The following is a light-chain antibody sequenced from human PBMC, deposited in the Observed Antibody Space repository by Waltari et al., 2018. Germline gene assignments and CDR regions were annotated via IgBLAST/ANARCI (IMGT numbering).Light chain of an antibody. V-gene: IGKV1-27*01. CDR1: RAISNS. CDR2: ASS. J-gene: IGKJ1*01. Sequence: DSQMTQSPSSLSASVGDRLTITCRASRAISNSLAWYQQVAGKVPKLLISASSTLQSGVPSRFSGSGSGSDFTLTINNLQPEDFATYYCQNYDKVPWTFGPGTRVDVK. CDR3: QNYDKVPWT.